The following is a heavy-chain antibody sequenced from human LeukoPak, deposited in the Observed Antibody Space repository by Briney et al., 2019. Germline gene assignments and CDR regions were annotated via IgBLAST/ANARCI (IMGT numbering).Heavy chain of an antibody. D-gene: IGHD4-17*01. CDR1: GFTFSSYG. CDR2: IRYDGSNK. J-gene: IGHJ4*02. V-gene: IGHV3-30*02. Sequence: PGGSLRLSCAASGFTFSSYGMHWVRQAPGKGLGWVAFIRYDGSNKYYADSVKGRFTISRDNSKNTLYLQMNSLRAEDTAVYYCAKDQDDYGGSFDYWGQGTLVTVSS. CDR3: AKDQDDYGGSFDY.